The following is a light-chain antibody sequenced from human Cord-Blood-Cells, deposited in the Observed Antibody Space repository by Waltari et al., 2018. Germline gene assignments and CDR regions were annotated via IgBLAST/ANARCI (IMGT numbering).Light chain of an antibody. J-gene: IGKJ2*01. Sequence: AIRMTQSPSSFSASTGDRVTITCRASQGISSYLAWYQQKPVNATKLLIYAASTLQSGVPSRFSGSGSGTDFTLTISCLQSEDFATYYCQQYYSYPYTFGQGTKLEIK. CDR3: QQYYSYPYT. V-gene: IGKV1-8*01. CDR1: QGISSY. CDR2: AAS.